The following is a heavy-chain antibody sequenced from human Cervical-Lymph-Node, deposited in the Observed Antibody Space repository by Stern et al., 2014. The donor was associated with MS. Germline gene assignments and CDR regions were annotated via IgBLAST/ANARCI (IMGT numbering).Heavy chain of an antibody. Sequence: EDQLVESGGGLVKPGGSLRLSCAASGFTFSSYSMNWVRLAPGKGLEWVSSICSTGRNIYYADSLKGRFTISRDSAKKSLYLQMNSLRAEDTAVYYCARDYYFDYWGQGALVTVSS. V-gene: IGHV3-21*01. CDR2: ICSTGRNI. J-gene: IGHJ4*02. CDR3: ARDYYFDY. CDR1: GFTFSSYS.